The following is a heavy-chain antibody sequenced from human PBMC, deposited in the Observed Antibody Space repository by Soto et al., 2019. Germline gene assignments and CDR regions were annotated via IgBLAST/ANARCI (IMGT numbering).Heavy chain of an antibody. D-gene: IGHD4-17*01. CDR2: IYSRGDI. CDR1: GGSLSGYF. V-gene: IGHV4-4*08. CDR3: ARDSPGYGDYVLFDY. Sequence: ETLSLTCAVSGGSLSGYFWSWIRQSPGKGLEWIGYIYSRGDIDYNPSLKSRITINPDTSKNQFSLQLNSVTPEDTAVYYCARDSPGYGDYVLFDYWGQGTLVTVSS. J-gene: IGHJ4*02.